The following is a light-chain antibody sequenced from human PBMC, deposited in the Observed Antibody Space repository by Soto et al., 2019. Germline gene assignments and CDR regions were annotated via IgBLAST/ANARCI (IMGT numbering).Light chain of an antibody. V-gene: IGLV2-8*01. CDR3: SSYAGSNNYV. CDR1: SSDVGGYNY. J-gene: IGLJ1*01. CDR2: EVS. Sequence: QSALTQPPSASGSPVQSVTISCTGTSSDVGGYNYVSWYQQHPGKAPKLMIYEVSKRPSGVPDRFSGSKSGNTASLTVSGLQADDEADYYCSSYAGSNNYVFGTGTKLTVL.